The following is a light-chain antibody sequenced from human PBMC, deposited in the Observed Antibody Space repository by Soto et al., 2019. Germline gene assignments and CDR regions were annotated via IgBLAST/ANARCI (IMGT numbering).Light chain of an antibody. CDR3: QQYNSYSQT. V-gene: IGKV1-5*02. Sequence: QCASTLTASVSNRVTIICRASQSISSWLAWYQQKPGKAPKLLIYDASSLESGVPSRFSGSGSGTEFTLTISSLQPDDFATYYCQQYNSYSQTFGQGTKVDI. CDR2: DAS. CDR1: QSISSW. J-gene: IGKJ1*01.